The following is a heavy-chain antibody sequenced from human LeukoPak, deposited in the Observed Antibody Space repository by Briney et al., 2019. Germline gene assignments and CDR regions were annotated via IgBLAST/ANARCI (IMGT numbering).Heavy chain of an antibody. CDR1: GFAVNNNF. D-gene: IGHD6-19*01. Sequence: GESLRHSRAASGFAVNNNFMGWVRQPPGKGLEWVSGIYVDGTTYYANSVKGRFTISRHNSENTLSLQMNSLGPEDTAIYYCARESSVSGWYIYWGQGSLVSVSS. CDR2: IYVDGTT. V-gene: IGHV3-53*04. J-gene: IGHJ4*02. CDR3: ARESSVSGWYIY.